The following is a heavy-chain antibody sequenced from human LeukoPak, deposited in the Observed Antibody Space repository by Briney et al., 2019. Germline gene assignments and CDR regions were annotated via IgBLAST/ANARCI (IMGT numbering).Heavy chain of an antibody. CDR2: IGSSGSTV. V-gene: IGHV3-48*03. CDR3: AELGITMIGGV. J-gene: IGHJ6*04. CDR1: GFTFSSYA. Sequence: GGSLRLSCAASGFTFSSYAMSWVRQAPGKGLEWVSYIGSSGSTVYYADSVKGRFTISRDNAKNSLYLQMNSLRAEDTAVYYCAELGITMIGGVWGKGTTVTISS. D-gene: IGHD3-10*02.